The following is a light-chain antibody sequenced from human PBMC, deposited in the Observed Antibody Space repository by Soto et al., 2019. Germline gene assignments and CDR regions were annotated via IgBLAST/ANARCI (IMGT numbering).Light chain of an antibody. CDR1: SSNIGSNY. CDR2: RNN. CDR3: PAWDDSPSVHVA. V-gene: IGLV1-47*01. J-gene: IGLJ2*01. Sequence: QSVLTQPPSASGAPGQGVTISCSGSSSNIGSNYVYWYQQFPGTAPKLLIYRNNQRPSGVPDRFSGSKSGTSASLAISGLRSEDEAEYHCPAWDDSPSVHVAFGGGTKVTVL.